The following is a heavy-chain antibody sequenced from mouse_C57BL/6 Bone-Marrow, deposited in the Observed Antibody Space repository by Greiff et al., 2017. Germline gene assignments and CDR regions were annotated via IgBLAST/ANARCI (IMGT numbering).Heavy chain of an antibody. Sequence: VQLQQPGAELVKPGASVKVSCKASGYTFTSYWMHWVKQRPGQGLEWIGRIHPSDSDTNYNQKFKGKATLTVDKSSSTAYMQLSSLPSEDSAVYYCAGGGVYYAMDYWGQGTSVTVSS. V-gene: IGHV1-74*01. J-gene: IGHJ4*01. CDR3: AGGGVYYAMDY. CDR1: GYTFTSYW. CDR2: IHPSDSDT.